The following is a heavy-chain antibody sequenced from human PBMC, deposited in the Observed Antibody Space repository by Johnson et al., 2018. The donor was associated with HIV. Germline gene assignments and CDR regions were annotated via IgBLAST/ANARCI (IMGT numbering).Heavy chain of an antibody. D-gene: IGHD3-3*01. CDR1: GFTFSNFG. Sequence: EVQLVESGGGLVQPGGSLRLSCAASGFTFSNFGMNWVRQTPRKGLVCVSRINSDGSSTSYADSVKGRSTISRDNAKNTLYLQMNSLRAEDTAVYYCARDRGVFWNNDYKGDAFDIWGQGTKVTVSS. V-gene: IGHV3-74*01. CDR2: INSDGSST. CDR3: ARDRGVFWNNDYKGDAFDI. J-gene: IGHJ3*02.